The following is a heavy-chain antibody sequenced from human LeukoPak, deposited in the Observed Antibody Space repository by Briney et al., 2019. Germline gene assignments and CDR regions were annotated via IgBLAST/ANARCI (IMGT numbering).Heavy chain of an antibody. CDR1: GFTFSGNW. V-gene: IGHV3-7*01. Sequence: GGSLTLSCAASGFTFSGNWMSWVRQAPGKGLEWVASINPDGSQKLYVDSVKGRLTISRDNTKSSLYLQMNSLGAGDTAMYYCAKLLGTATTYDSWGQGARVTVSS. CDR2: INPDGSQK. J-gene: IGHJ4*02. CDR3: AKLLGTATTYDS. D-gene: IGHD5-24*01.